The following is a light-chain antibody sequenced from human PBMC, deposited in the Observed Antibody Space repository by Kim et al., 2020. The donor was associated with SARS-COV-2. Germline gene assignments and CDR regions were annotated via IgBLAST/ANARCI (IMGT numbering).Light chain of an antibody. V-gene: IGLV3-19*01. CDR3: NSRDSSGNHWV. Sequence: LGQTVRITCQGDSLRSYYASWYQQKPGQAPVLVIYGQNNRPSGIPGRFSGPSSGNPASFAITGAQAEDEADYYCNSRDSSGNHWVFGGGTQLTVL. CDR1: SLRSYY. J-gene: IGLJ3*02. CDR2: GQN.